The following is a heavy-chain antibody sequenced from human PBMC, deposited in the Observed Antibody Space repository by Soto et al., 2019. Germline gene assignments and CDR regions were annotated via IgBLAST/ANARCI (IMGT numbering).Heavy chain of an antibody. V-gene: IGHV3-53*05. CDR2: IYSGGYT. CDR1: GFTVSNNY. Sequence: GGSLRLSCAVSGFTVSNNYMSWVRQAPGKGLEGVSVIYSGGYTAYGDSVKGRFTISGDNSESTLHLQMSSLKPEDTAVYYCAKGSLGRVAVAGPRGGYYYYGMDVWGQGTTVTVSS. CDR3: AKGSLGRVAVAGPRGGYYYYGMDV. D-gene: IGHD6-19*01. J-gene: IGHJ6*02.